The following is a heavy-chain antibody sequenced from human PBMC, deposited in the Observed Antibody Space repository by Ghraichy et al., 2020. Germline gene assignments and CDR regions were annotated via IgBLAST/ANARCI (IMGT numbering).Heavy chain of an antibody. Sequence: GGSLRLSCAASGFTFSSYAMSWVRQAPGKGLEWVSAISGSGGSTYYADSVKGRFTISRDNSKNTVYLQMNSLRAEDTAVYYCAKGLPFRYCSGGSCLDYWGQGTLVTVSS. J-gene: IGHJ4*02. D-gene: IGHD2-15*01. CDR2: ISGSGGST. V-gene: IGHV3-23*01. CDR3: AKGLPFRYCSGGSCLDY. CDR1: GFTFSSYA.